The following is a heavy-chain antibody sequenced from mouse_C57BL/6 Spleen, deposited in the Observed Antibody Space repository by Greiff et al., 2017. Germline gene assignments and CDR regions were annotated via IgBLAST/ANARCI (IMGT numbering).Heavy chain of an antibody. CDR3: ASGDYYGSSKPWFAY. CDR2: IDPANGNT. J-gene: IGHJ3*01. Sequence: EVKLQESVAELVRPGASVKLSCTASGFNIKNTYMHWVKQRPEQGLEWIGRIDPANGNTKYAPKFQGKATITADTSSNTAYLQLSSLTSEDTAIYYCASGDYYGSSKPWFAYWGQGTLVTVSA. V-gene: IGHV14-3*01. CDR1: GFNIKNTY. D-gene: IGHD1-1*01.